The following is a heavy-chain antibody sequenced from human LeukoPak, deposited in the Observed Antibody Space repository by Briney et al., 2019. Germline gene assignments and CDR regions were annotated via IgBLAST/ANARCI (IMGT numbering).Heavy chain of an antibody. Sequence: GGSLRLSCAASGFTVSSNYMSWVRQAPGKGLEWVSVIYSGGSTYYADSVKGRFTISRDNSKNTLYLQMNSLRAEDTAVYYCARGVGNYYDSSGYGPHWYFDLWGRGTLVTVSS. CDR3: ARGVGNYYDSSGYGPHWYFDL. CDR1: GFTVSSNY. CDR2: IYSGGST. J-gene: IGHJ2*01. D-gene: IGHD3-22*01. V-gene: IGHV3-53*01.